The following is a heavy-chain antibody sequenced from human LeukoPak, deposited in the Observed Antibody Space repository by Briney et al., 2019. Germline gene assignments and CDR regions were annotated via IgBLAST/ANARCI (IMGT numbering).Heavy chain of an antibody. CDR2: ISYDGSNK. CDR1: GFTFSSYA. CDR3: ARNKALVVQAVLSSYYSTMDA. J-gene: IGHJ6*03. Sequence: GGSLRLSCAASGFTFSSYAMHWVRQAPGKGLEWVAVISYDGSNKYYADSVKGRFTISRDNSKNTLYLQMNSLRAEDTAVYYCARNKALVVQAVLSSYYSTMDAWGKGTTVTVPS. V-gene: IGHV3-30-3*01. D-gene: IGHD2-2*01.